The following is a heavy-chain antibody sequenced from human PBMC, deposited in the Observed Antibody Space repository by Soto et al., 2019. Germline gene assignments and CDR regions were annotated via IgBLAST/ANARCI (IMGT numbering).Heavy chain of an antibody. CDR2: INAGNGNT. J-gene: IGHJ4*02. V-gene: IGHV1-3*01. CDR1: GYTFTSYA. Sequence: ASVKVSCKAFGYTFTSYAMHWVRQAPGQRLEWMGWINAGNGNTKYSQKFQGRVTVTRDKSANIAYMELSSLRSEDTAVYYCARPDQLLSSVDYWGQRTLVTLSS. D-gene: IGHD2-2*01. CDR3: ARPDQLLSSVDY.